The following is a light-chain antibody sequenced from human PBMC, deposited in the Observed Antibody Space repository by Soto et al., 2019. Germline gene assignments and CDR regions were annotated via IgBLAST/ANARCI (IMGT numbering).Light chain of an antibody. CDR1: SSDVGDYDY. CDR2: EVS. V-gene: IGLV2-14*01. CDR3: SSYRRSNTLL. J-gene: IGLJ2*01. Sequence: QSALTQPASVSGSPGQSITISCTGTSSDVGDYDYVSWYQQYAGKAPKMLIYEVSNRPSGVSNRFSGSKSGNTASLTISGLRAGDEGDYYCSSYRRSNTLLFGGGTKLTVL.